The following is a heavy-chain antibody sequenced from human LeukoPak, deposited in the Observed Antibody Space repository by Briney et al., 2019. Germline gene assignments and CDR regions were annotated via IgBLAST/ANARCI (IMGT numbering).Heavy chain of an antibody. CDR1: GFMFSDHA. V-gene: IGHV3-30*04. Sequence: GRSLILSCVASGFMFSDHAFHWVRQSPDKGLEWVALIGSDGSKKYYADSVQGRFTVSRENSKNTLFLQMNTLRADDTAVYFCARQMTSTRLFDSWGQGTLVTVSS. J-gene: IGHJ4*02. CDR2: IGSDGSKK. D-gene: IGHD5/OR15-5a*01. CDR3: ARQMTSTRLFDS.